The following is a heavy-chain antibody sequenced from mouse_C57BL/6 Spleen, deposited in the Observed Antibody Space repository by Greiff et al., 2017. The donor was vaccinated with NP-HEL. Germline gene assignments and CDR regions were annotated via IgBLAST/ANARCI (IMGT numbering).Heavy chain of an antibody. Sequence: QVQLQQSGPGLVAPSQSLSITCTVSGFSLTSYAISWVRQPPGKGLEWLGVIWTGGGTNYNSALKSRLSISKDNSKSQVFLKMNSLQTDDTARYYCASFYDGYYEAWFAYWGQGTLVTVSA. V-gene: IGHV2-9-1*01. J-gene: IGHJ3*01. D-gene: IGHD2-3*01. CDR1: GFSLTSYA. CDR3: ASFYDGYYEAWFAY. CDR2: IWTGGGT.